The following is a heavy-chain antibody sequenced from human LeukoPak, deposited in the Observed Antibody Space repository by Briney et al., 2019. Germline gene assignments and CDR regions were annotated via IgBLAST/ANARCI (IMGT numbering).Heavy chain of an antibody. CDR3: ASHLYCSSTSCPDY. CDR1: GFTFSSHS. CDR2: ISSSSSYI. D-gene: IGHD2-2*01. V-gene: IGHV3-21*01. J-gene: IGHJ4*02. Sequence: PGGSLRLSCAASGFTFSSHSMNWVRQAPGKGLEWVSSISSSSSYIYYADSVKGRFTISRDNAKNSLYLQMNSLRAEDTAVYYCASHLYCSSTSCPDYWGQGTLVTVSS.